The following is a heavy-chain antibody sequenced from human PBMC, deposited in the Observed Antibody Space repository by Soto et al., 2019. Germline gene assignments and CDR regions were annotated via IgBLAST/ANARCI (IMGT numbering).Heavy chain of an antibody. CDR2: IKSKTDGGTT. V-gene: IGHV3-15*07. D-gene: IGHD3-10*01. Sequence: GGSLRLSCAASGFTFSNAWMNWVRQAPGKGLEWVGRIKSKTDGGTTDYAAPVKGRFTISRDDSKNTLYLQMNSLKTEDTAVYYCTTEGLYGSGTMEDYYYYGMDVWGQGTTVTVSS. J-gene: IGHJ6*02. CDR1: GFTFSNAW. CDR3: TTEGLYGSGTMEDYYYYGMDV.